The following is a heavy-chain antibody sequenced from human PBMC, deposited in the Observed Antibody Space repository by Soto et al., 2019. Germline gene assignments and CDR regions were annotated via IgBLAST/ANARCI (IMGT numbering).Heavy chain of an antibody. Sequence: ASVKVSCKASGDTFSSYSITWVRQAPGQGLEWMGGIIPVFGSANYAQKFQGRVTITADESTRTAYMELNSLRSQDTAVYFCARQRGRDSSSFSSFSSTYYYGMDVWGQGTTVTVSS. CDR1: GDTFSSYS. CDR3: ARQRGRDSSSFSSFSSTYYYGMDV. V-gene: IGHV1-69*13. D-gene: IGHD6-13*01. CDR2: IIPVFGSA. J-gene: IGHJ6*02.